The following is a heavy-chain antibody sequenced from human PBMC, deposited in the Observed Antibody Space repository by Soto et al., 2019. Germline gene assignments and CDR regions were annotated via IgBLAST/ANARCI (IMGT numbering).Heavy chain of an antibody. CDR1: GFTFSTYW. J-gene: IGHJ4*02. V-gene: IGHV3-74*01. D-gene: IGHD3-22*01. CDR2: LSPDETLA. CDR3: VGMILGGHDY. Sequence: PGGSLRLSCEASGFTFSTYWMHWVRQAPGEGLVWVSRLSPDETLAHYADSVRGRFSISRDNAKNTVYLQMTSLRVEDTAIYYCVGMILGGHDYWGQGTLVTVSS.